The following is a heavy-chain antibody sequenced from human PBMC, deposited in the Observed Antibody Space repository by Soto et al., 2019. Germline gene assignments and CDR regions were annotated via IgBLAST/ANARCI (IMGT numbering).Heavy chain of an antibody. CDR1: GYTFTSYG. CDR3: ARRSYYYGSGSPSDP. Sequence: QVQLVQSGAEVKKPGASVKVSCKASGYTFTSYGISWVRQAPGQGLEWMGWISAYNGNTNYAQKLQGRVTMTTDTSTSTAYMELRSLRSDDTTVYYCARRSYYYGSGSPSDPWGQGTLVTVSS. D-gene: IGHD3-10*01. CDR2: ISAYNGNT. V-gene: IGHV1-18*01. J-gene: IGHJ5*02.